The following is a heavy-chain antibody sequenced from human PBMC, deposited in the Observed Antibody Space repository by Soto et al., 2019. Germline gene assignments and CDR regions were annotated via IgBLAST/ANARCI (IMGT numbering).Heavy chain of an antibody. V-gene: IGHV3-7*01. J-gene: IGHJ3*02. CDR1: GFMFSAYW. CDR3: ARSSTYYYDSSGRDDAFDI. D-gene: IGHD3-22*01. Sequence: GGSLRLSCAASGFMFSAYWMSWVRQAPGKGLEWVANIHGDGGKIYYVDSVKGRFTISRDNAKRSLYLQMKSLRAEDTAVYYCARSSTYYYDSSGRDDAFDIWGQGTMVTVSS. CDR2: IHGDGGKI.